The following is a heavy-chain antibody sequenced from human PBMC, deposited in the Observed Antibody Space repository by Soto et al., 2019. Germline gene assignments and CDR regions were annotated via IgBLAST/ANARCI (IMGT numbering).Heavy chain of an antibody. J-gene: IGHJ4*02. CDR1: GYTFTTYG. D-gene: IGHD3-22*01. V-gene: IGHV1-18*01. CDR2: ISGYNGDT. Sequence: VASVKVSCKASGYTFTTYGISWVRQAPGQGLEWMGYISGYNGDTKYAQKFQGRVTMTTDTSTTTAYMELRSLRSDDTAVYYCARGDRSPNYWGQGTLVTVSS. CDR3: ARGDRSPNY.